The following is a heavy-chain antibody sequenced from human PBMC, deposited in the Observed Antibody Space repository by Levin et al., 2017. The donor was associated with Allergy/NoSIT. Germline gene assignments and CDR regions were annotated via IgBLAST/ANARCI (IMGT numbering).Heavy chain of an antibody. CDR1: VGSISSGGYS. J-gene: IGHJ4*02. CDR3: ARVAGYSYGYYFDY. CDR2: IYLSGST. D-gene: IGHD5-18*01. Sequence: RSQTLSLTCAVSVGSISSGGYSWSWIRQPPGKGLEWIGNIYLSGSTYYNPSLKSRVTISVDRSKNQFSLNLSSVTAADTAVYYCARVAGYSYGYYFDYWGQGTLVTVSS. V-gene: IGHV4-30-2*01.